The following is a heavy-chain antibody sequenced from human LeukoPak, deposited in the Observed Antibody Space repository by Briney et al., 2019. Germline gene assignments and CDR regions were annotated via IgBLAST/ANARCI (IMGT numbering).Heavy chain of an antibody. D-gene: IGHD2-15*01. CDR2: ISYDGSNK. CDR1: GFTFSSYA. V-gene: IGHV3-30-3*01. CDR3: ARDPTGGIGSGQTRYYYYGMDV. J-gene: IGHJ6*02. Sequence: GRSLRLSCAASGFTFSSYAMHWVRQAPGKGLEWVAVISYDGSNKYYADSVKGRFTISRDNSKNTLYLQMNSLRAEDTAVYYCARDPTGGIGSGQTRYYYYGMDVWGQGNHGHRLL.